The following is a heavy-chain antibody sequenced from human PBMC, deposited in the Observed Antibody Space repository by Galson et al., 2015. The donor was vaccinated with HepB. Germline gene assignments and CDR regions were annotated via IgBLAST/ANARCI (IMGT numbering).Heavy chain of an antibody. V-gene: IGHV1-69*13. J-gene: IGHJ4*02. Sequence: SVKVSCKASGGTFSSYAISWVRQAPGQGLEWMGGITPIFGTANYAQKFQGRVTITADESTSTAYMELSSLRSEDTAVYYCARGPRTYYYDSSGYTPSYFDYWGQGTLVTVSS. CDR3: ARGPRTYYYDSSGYTPSYFDY. CDR2: ITPIFGTA. CDR1: GGTFSSYA. D-gene: IGHD3-22*01.